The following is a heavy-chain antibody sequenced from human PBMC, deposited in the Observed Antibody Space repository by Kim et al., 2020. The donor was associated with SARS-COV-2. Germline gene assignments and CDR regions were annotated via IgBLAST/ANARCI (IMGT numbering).Heavy chain of an antibody. CDR1: GFTFGDYA. Sequence: GGSLRLSCAASGFTFGDYAMHWVRQVPGKGLEWVSGISWNSGSIGYAESVKGRFTIARDNAKNSLWLQMNSLKTEDTALYYCAKDLRRASDNYYNTGAFDHWGQGTLVSVSS. V-gene: IGHV3-9*01. CDR2: ISWNSGSI. J-gene: IGHJ4*02. D-gene: IGHD3-10*01. CDR3: AKDLRRASDNYYNTGAFDH.